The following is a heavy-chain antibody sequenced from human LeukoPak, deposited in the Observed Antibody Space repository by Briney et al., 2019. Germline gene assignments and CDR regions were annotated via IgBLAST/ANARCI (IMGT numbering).Heavy chain of an antibody. CDR1: GGSISSYY. CDR2: IYYSGST. V-gene: IGHV4-59*01. D-gene: IGHD3-3*01. CDR3: ARYKTELRYYGMDV. J-gene: IGHJ6*04. Sequence: SETLSLTCTVSGGSISSYYWSWIRQPPGKGLEWIGYIYYSGSTNYNPSLKSRVTISVDTSKNQFSLKLSSVTAADTAVYYCARYKTELRYYGMDVWGKGTTVTVSS.